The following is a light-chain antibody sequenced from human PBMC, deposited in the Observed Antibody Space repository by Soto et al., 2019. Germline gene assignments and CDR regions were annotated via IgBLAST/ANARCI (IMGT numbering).Light chain of an antibody. J-gene: IGLJ3*02. V-gene: IGLV6-57*02. CDR1: SGSIGSDY. CDR3: QSYDRNNVNVV. Sequence: NSMLTQPHSVSESPGQTVTISCTGSSGSIGSDYVQWFQQQPGSAPTTLIFEENQRPSGVSDRFSDSVDSASNSASLTISGRQKEDEADYYCQSYDRNNVNVVFGGGTNVTVL. CDR2: EEN.